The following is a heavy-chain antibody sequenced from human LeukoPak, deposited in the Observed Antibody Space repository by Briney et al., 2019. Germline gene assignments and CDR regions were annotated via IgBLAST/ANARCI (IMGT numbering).Heavy chain of an antibody. CDR1: GYTFTVYY. CDR2: INPNSGGT. J-gene: IGHJ3*02. Sequence: ASVKVSFKASGYTFTVYYMHWVRQAPGQGLEWMGWINPNSGGTNYAQKFQGRVTMTRDTSISTAYMELSRLRSDDTAVYYCARDREEGYDFWSGAFDIWGQGTMVTVSS. D-gene: IGHD3-3*01. V-gene: IGHV1-2*02. CDR3: ARDREEGYDFWSGAFDI.